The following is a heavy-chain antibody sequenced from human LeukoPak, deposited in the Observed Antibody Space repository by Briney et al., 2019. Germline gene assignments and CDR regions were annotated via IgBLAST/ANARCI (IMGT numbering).Heavy chain of an antibody. CDR3: ARDLSGVAGYTYGRGIDY. Sequence: GGSLRLSCEVSGFSFGNYRMNWVRQAPGKGLEWVSSISSTSSYIDYAESVKGRFTISRDNAKTSLYLQMNSLRAEDTAVYYCARDLSGVAGYTYGRGIDYWGQGTLVTVSS. CDR1: GFSFGNYR. CDR2: ISSTSSYI. D-gene: IGHD5-18*01. J-gene: IGHJ4*02. V-gene: IGHV3-21*01.